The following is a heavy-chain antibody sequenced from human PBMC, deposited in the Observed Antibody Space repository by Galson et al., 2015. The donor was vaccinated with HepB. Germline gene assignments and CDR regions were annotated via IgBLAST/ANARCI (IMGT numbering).Heavy chain of an antibody. D-gene: IGHD3-22*01. CDR1: GFTFSSYG. V-gene: IGHV3-30*18. CDR3: AKGYYYPLY. CDR2: ISYDGSNK. J-gene: IGHJ4*02. Sequence: SLRLSCAASGFTFSSYGMHWVRQAPGKGLEWVAVISYDGSNKYYADSVKGRFTISRDNSKNTLYLQMNSLRVEDTAVYYCAKGYYYPLYWGQGTLVTVSS.